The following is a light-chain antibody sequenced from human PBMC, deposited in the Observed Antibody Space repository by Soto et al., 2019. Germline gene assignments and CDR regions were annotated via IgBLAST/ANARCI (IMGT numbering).Light chain of an antibody. J-gene: IGKJ1*01. CDR3: QQYNNCPET. Sequence: EIMMTQSPATLSVSLGDRATLSCRASQSVSSNLAWYQQKPGQAPRLLIYGASTRATEVPARFSGSGSGTEFTLTISSLQSEDFAVYYCQQYNNCPETFGQGTKVDIK. CDR1: QSVSSN. CDR2: GAS. V-gene: IGKV3-15*01.